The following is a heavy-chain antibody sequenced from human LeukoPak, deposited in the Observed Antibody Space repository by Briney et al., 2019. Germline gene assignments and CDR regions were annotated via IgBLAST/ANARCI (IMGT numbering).Heavy chain of an antibody. CDR1: GFTFSSYD. J-gene: IGHJ6*02. CDR3: AREISGYSYGSYGMDV. D-gene: IGHD5-18*01. V-gene: IGHV3-13*01. Sequence: GGSLGLSCAASGFTFSSYDMHWVRQATEKGLEWVSAIGTAGDTYYPGSVKGRFTISRENAKNSLYLQMNSLRAGDTAVYYCAREISGYSYGSYGMDVWGQGTTVTVSS. CDR2: IGTAGDT.